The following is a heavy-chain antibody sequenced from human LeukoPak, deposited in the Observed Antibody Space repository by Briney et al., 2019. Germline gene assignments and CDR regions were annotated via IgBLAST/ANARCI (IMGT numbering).Heavy chain of an antibody. Sequence: SETLSLTCAVYGGSFSGYYWSWIGQPPGKGLEWIGEINHSGSTNYNPSLKSRATISVDTSKKQFSLKLSSVTAADTAVYYCARIGGNGDYWGQGTLVTVSS. CDR2: INHSGST. V-gene: IGHV4-34*01. CDR1: GGSFSGYY. D-gene: IGHD4-23*01. CDR3: ARIGGNGDY. J-gene: IGHJ4*02.